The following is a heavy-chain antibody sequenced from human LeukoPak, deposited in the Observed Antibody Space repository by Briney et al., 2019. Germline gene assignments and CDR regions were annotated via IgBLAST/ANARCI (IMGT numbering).Heavy chain of an antibody. V-gene: IGHV4-39*01. CDR1: GGSISSSAYY. CDR2: LYYSGST. Sequence: SETLSLTRTVSGGSISSSAYYWGWIRQPPGKGLEWIGSLYYSGSTYYNPSLKSRVTISVDTSKKQFSLKLTSVTAADTAVYYCARQGGSPDWFDPWGQGTLVTISS. CDR3: ARQGGSPDWFDP. D-gene: IGHD1-26*01. J-gene: IGHJ5*02.